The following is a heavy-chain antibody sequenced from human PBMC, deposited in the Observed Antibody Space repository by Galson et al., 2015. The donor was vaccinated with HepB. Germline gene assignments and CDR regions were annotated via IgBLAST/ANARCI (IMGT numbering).Heavy chain of an antibody. CDR2: ISGSGGST. V-gene: IGHV3-23*01. D-gene: IGHD3-22*01. CDR1: GFTFSSYA. CDR3: AKNDPPTYYYDSSGYLDAFDI. J-gene: IGHJ3*02. Sequence: SLRLSCAASGFTFSSYAMSWVRQAPGKGLEWVSAISGSGGSTYYADSVKGRFTISRDNSKNTLYLQMNSLRAEDTAVYYCAKNDPPTYYYDSSGYLDAFDIWGQGTMVTVSS.